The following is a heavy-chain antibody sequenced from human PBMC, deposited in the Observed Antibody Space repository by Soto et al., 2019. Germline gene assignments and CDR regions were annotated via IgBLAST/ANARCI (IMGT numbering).Heavy chain of an antibody. CDR3: TTDSRTTLPEIRFDY. D-gene: IGHD1-26*01. V-gene: IGHV3-15*07. Sequence: GGSLRLSCAASGFPFSNAWINWVRQVPGKGLEWVCRVKSKTDGGSSDYAAPVKGRFAVSRDDSKNIVYLQMNSLKIEDTGVYYCTTDSRTTLPEIRFDYWGHGTQVTVSS. J-gene: IGHJ4*01. CDR1: GFPFSNAW. CDR2: VKSKTDGGSS.